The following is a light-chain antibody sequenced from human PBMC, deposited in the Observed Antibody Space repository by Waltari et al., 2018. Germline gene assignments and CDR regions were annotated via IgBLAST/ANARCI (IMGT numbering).Light chain of an antibody. J-gene: IGLJ1*01. V-gene: IGLV2-8*01. Sequence: QSALTQPPSASGSPGQSVTISCPGTSNDIAGYNYVSWYQQYPGKVPKLLIYEVNKRPSGVPDRFSGSKSGNTASLTVSGLQAEDEATYYCTSYAGINNLVFGTGTKVTVL. CDR2: EVN. CDR1: SNDIAGYNY. CDR3: TSYAGINNLV.